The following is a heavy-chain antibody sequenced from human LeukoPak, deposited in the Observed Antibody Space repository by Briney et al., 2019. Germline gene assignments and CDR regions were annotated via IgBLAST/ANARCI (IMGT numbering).Heavy chain of an antibody. CDR1: GGSVSSSSYY. J-gene: IGHJ3*02. Sequence: PSETLSLTCTVSGGSVSSSSYYWGWIRQPPGKGLEWIGSIYYSGSTYYNPSLKSRVTISVDTSKNQFSLKLSSVTAADTAVYYCARVPMIVVVITKGAFDIWGQGTMVTVSS. D-gene: IGHD3-22*01. CDR2: IYYSGST. V-gene: IGHV4-39*07. CDR3: ARVPMIVVVITKGAFDI.